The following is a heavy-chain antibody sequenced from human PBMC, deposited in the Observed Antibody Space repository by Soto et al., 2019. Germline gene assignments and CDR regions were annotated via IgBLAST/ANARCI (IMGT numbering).Heavy chain of an antibody. Sequence: GVLRLSCSASGFTFSSYAMHWARQAPGKGLEYVSAISSNGGSTYYADSVKGRFTISRDNSKNTLYLQMSSLRAEDTAVYYCVSSGGESLYDYWGQGTLVTVSS. V-gene: IGHV3-64D*06. CDR1: GFTFSSYA. CDR3: VSSGGESLYDY. CDR2: ISSNGGST. J-gene: IGHJ4*02. D-gene: IGHD3-16*02.